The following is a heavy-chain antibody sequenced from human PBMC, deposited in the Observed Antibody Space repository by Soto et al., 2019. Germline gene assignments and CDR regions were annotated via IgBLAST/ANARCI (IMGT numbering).Heavy chain of an antibody. Sequence: EVQRLESGGGLVQPGGSLRLSCAASGFTFRSYAMTWVRQAPGRGLECVSGLSDSGVGTAYADSVKGRFTISRDNSKDTLYLQMNSLRDEDTAIYYCVKCSRSTCSNNGMDFWGQGTTVTVFS. CDR2: LSDSGVGT. CDR1: GFTFRSYA. J-gene: IGHJ6*02. V-gene: IGHV3-23*01. D-gene: IGHD4-4*01. CDR3: VKCSRSTCSNNGMDF.